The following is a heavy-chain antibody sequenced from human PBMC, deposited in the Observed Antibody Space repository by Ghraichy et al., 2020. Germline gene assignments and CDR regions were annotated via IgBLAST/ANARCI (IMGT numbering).Heavy chain of an antibody. CDR3: ARVTTWIQLWVRRGYFDY. D-gene: IGHD5-18*01. J-gene: IGHJ4*02. CDR1: GGSFSGYY. V-gene: IGHV4-34*01. CDR2: INHSGST. Sequence: SETLSLTCAVYGGSFSGYYWSWIRQPPGKGLEWIGEINHSGSTNYNPSLKSRVTISVDTSKNQFSLKLSSVTAADTAVYYCARVTTWIQLWVRRGYFDYWGQGTLVTVSS.